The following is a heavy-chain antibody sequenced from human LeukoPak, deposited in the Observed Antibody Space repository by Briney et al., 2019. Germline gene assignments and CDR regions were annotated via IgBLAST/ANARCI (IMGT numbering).Heavy chain of an antibody. CDR3: ARGGVVVVAANNWFDP. J-gene: IGHJ5*02. CDR2: INPNSGGT. Sequence: ASVKVSCKASGYTFTGYYMHWVRQAPGQGLEWMGWINPNSGGTNYAQKFQGRVTMTRDTSISTAYMELSRLRSDDTAVYYCARGGVVVVAANNWFDPWGKGTLVTVSS. V-gene: IGHV1-2*02. D-gene: IGHD2-15*01. CDR1: GYTFTGYY.